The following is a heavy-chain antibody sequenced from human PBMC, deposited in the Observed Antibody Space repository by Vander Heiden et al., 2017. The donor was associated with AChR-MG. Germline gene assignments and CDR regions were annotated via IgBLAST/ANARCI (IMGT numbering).Heavy chain of an antibody. CDR3: AKDRDPWDSSGYSDY. J-gene: IGHJ4*02. CDR1: GFTFSSSA. D-gene: IGHD3-22*01. Sequence: EVQLLESGGGLVQPGGSLRLSCAASGFTFSSSAMSWVRQGPGKGLEWVSAISGSGGSTYYADSVKGRFTISRDNSKNTLYLQMNSLRAEDTAVYYCAKDRDPWDSSGYSDYWGQGTLVTVSS. V-gene: IGHV3-23*01. CDR2: ISGSGGST.